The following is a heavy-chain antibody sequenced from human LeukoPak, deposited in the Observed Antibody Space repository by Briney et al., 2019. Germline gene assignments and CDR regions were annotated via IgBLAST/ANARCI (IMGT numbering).Heavy chain of an antibody. V-gene: IGHV4-59*01. CDR2: IYYSGST. D-gene: IGHD5-18*01. Sequence: PSETLSLTCTVSGGSISSYYWSWIRQPPGKGLEWIGYIYYSGSTNYNPSLKSRVTISVDTSKNQFSLKLSSVTAADTAVYYCARPKRYIYGPYYYYYMDVWGKGTTVTVSS. CDR1: GGSISSYY. J-gene: IGHJ6*03. CDR3: ARPKRYIYGPYYYYYMDV.